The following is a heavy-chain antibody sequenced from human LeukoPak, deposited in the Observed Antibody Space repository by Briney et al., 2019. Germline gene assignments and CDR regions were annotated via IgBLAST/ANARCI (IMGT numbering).Heavy chain of an antibody. CDR3: ARRDSASETIRGDDY. Sequence: GESLQIPCQGSGYSFTNYWIGWVRQLHGKGREGMGIINPGESDTRYSPSFQRQVTISADKSIITAYLQCSSLKASDTAMYYCARRDSASETIRGDDYWGQGTLVIVSS. CDR1: GYSFTNYW. V-gene: IGHV5-51*01. J-gene: IGHJ4*02. D-gene: IGHD3-10*01. CDR2: INPGESDT.